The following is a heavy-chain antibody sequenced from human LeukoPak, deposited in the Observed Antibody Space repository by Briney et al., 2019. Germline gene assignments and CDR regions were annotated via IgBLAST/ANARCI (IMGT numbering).Heavy chain of an antibody. CDR3: ARNLNYYDFWSGYYGY. J-gene: IGHJ4*02. Sequence: GGSLRLSCAASGFSFGDYHMNWVRQAPGRGLEWISYTSPRGSTMNHADSVKGRITISRDNDKNLLYLQINSLRAEDTAVYYCARNLNYYDFWSGYYGYWGQGTLVTVSS. V-gene: IGHV3-11*01. D-gene: IGHD3-3*01. CDR1: GFSFGDYH. CDR2: TSPRGSTM.